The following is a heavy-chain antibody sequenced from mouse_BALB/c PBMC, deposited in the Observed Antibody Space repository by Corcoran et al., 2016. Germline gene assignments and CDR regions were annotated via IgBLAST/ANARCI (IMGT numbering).Heavy chain of an antibody. Sequence: EVQLQQSGAELVKPGASVKLSCTASGFNIKDTYMHWVKQRPEQGLEWIGRIDPANGNTKYDPKFQGKAIITADTSSNTAYLQLSSLTSEDTAVYYCARLLRLYYAMDNWGQGTSVTVSS. D-gene: IGHD1-2*01. CDR3: ARLLRLYYAMDN. V-gene: IGHV14-3*02. CDR2: IDPANGNT. J-gene: IGHJ4*01. CDR1: GFNIKDTY.